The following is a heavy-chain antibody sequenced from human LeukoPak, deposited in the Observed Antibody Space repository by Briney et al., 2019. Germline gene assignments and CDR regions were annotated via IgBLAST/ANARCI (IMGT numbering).Heavy chain of an antibody. V-gene: IGHV3-23*01. Sequence: PGGSLRLSCAASGFTFSSYAMSWVRQAPGKGLEWVSIISGSGGSTNYADSVKGRFTISRDNSKNTLFLQMNSLRAEDTAVYYCARDRYDILTGYYMYFDYWGQGSLVTVSS. CDR2: ISGSGGST. J-gene: IGHJ4*02. CDR1: GFTFSSYA. D-gene: IGHD3-9*01. CDR3: ARDRYDILTGYYMYFDY.